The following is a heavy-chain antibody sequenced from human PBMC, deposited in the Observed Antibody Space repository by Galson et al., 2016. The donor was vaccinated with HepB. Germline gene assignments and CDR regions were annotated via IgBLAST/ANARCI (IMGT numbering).Heavy chain of an antibody. CDR2: INPNSGGT. J-gene: IGHJ6*02. V-gene: IGHV1-2*02. CDR3: ARDYGDNSFYGMDV. CDR1: GGTFSSNA. Sequence: SVKVSCKASGGTFSSNAINWVRQAPGQGLEWMGWINPNSGGTNYAQKFQGRVSMTRDTSISTAYMELSRLRSDDTAVYYCARDYGDNSFYGMDVWGQGTTVTVSS. D-gene: IGHD4-17*01.